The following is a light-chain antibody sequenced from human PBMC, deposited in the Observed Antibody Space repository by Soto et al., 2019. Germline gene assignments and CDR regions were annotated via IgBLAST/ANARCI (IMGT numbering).Light chain of an antibody. Sequence: DIVLTRSPGTLSLSPGERATLSCRASQSVDSRYLAWYQQKPGQAPRLVIHAVSRRATGIPDRFSGSGSGTDFTLTISRLEPEDFAGYYCQQYGSSPRYSFGQGTYLEIK. CDR1: QSVDSRY. J-gene: IGKJ2*03. CDR2: AVS. CDR3: QQYGSSPRYS. V-gene: IGKV3-20*01.